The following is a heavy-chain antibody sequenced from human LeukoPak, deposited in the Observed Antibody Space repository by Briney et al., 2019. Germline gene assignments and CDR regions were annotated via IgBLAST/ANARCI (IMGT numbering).Heavy chain of an antibody. J-gene: IGHJ4*02. Sequence: PGGSLILSCAASGSTFSSYEMNWVRQAPGKGLEWVSYISSSGSTIYYADSVKGRFTISRDNAKNSLYLQMNSLRAEDTAVYYCARGPQDVPATDYWGQGTLVTVSS. V-gene: IGHV3-48*03. CDR1: GSTFSSYE. CDR3: ARGPQDVPATDY. D-gene: IGHD2-2*01. CDR2: ISSSGSTI.